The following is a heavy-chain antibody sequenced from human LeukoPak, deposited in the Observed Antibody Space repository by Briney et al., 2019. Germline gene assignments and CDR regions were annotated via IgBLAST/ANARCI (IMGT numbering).Heavy chain of an antibody. CDR3: ARERWGIAVAYGMDV. J-gene: IGHJ6*02. D-gene: IGHD6-13*01. V-gene: IGHV1-18*01. CDR1: GYTFTSYA. CDR2: ISGYNGNT. Sequence: GASVKVSCKASGYTFTSYAMHWVRQAPGQRLEWMGWISGYNGNTNFAQKLQARVTMTTDTSTSTAYMELRSLRSDDTAVYYCARERWGIAVAYGMDVWGQGTTVTVSS.